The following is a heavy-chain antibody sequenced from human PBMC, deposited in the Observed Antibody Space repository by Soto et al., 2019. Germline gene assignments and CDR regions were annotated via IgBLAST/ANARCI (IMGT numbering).Heavy chain of an antibody. CDR3: ARRKAARTGCMDV. D-gene: IGHD6-6*01. J-gene: IGHJ6*01. CDR2: VDHSDSCT. V-gene: IGHV5-10-1*01. CDR1: GYSFTSYW. Sequence: PGASLKISCTGSGYSFTSYWISWVRQLAGKGMEWTGRVDHSDSCTNYSPSFQGHVTISAGKSSSTAYRQRSSLKASDTAMYYGARRKAARTGCMDVWGQGTTVTVSS.